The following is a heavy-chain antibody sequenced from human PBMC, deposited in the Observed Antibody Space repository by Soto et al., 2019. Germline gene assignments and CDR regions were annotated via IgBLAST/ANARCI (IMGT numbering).Heavy chain of an antibody. D-gene: IGHD1-26*01. V-gene: IGHV3-23*01. CDR3: AKGSPPPRYSGSYPREPFDY. J-gene: IGHJ4*02. CDR1: GFTFSSYA. CDR2: ISGSGGST. Sequence: GGSLRLSCAASGFTFSSYAMSWVRQAPGKGLEWVSAISGSGGSTYYADSVKGRFTISRDNSKNTLYLQMNSLRAEDTAVYYCAKGSPPPRYSGSYPREPFDYWGQGTLVTVSS.